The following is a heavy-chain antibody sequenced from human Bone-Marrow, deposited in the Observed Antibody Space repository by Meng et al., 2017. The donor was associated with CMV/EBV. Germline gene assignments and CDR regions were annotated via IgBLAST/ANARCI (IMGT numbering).Heavy chain of an antibody. CDR2: ISGSGGST. V-gene: IGHV3-23*01. D-gene: IGHD3-22*01. J-gene: IGHJ3*02. CDR1: GFTFSSYA. Sequence: GESLKISCAASGFTFSSYAMSWVCQGPGKGLEWVSAISGSGGSTYYVDSVKGRFTISRDNSKNTLYLQMYSLRAEETAVYYCAKDRQDTGVVVITEDAVDIWGQGTMDTV. CDR3: AKDRQDTGVVVITEDAVDI.